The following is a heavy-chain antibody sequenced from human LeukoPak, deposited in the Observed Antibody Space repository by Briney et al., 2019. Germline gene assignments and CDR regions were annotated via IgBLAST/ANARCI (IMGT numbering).Heavy chain of an antibody. CDR2: INTSGST. J-gene: IGHJ4*02. CDR3: ARGRQSGSYSSDFDF. V-gene: IGHV4-61*02. Sequence: SETLSLTCTVSGGSISSGSYYWSWIRQPAGKGLEWIGRINTSGSTNYNPSLRSRVTMSVGTLKNQFSLKLSSVTAADTAVYYCARGRQSGSYSSDFDFWGQGTLVTVSS. CDR1: GGSISSGSYY. D-gene: IGHD1-26*01.